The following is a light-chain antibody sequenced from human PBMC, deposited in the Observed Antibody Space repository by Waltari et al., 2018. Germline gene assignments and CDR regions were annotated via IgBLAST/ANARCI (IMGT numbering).Light chain of an antibody. CDR3: QQFGSSVMYT. J-gene: IGKJ2*01. CDR1: QSCSRSR. V-gene: IGKV3-20*01. CDR2: GAS. Sequence: RASQSCSRSRIAWYLHRPGQAPRLLIYGASGRATGIPARFSGSGSGTDFSLTISRVEPEDFAVYYCQQFGSSVMYTFGQGTKLEIK.